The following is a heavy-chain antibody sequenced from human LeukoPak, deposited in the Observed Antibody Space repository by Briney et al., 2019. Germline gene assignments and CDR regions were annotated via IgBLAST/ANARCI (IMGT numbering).Heavy chain of an antibody. Sequence: PGGSLSLSCGACGFNFSCFEMNWVRQTPGKGLEWVSFISGGGTTIYYADSVKGRFTISRDNAKKSLYLQMHSLRAEDTAHYGSAGYVAGSGSRLMGENLSDPWGQGALVTVSS. V-gene: IGHV3-48*03. D-gene: IGHD3-10*01. CDR2: ISGGGTTI. CDR1: GFNFSCFE. CDR3: AGYVAGSGSRLMGENLSDP. J-gene: IGHJ5*02.